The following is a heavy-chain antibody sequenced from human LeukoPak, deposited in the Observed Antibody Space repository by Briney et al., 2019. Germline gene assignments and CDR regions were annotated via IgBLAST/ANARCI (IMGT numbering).Heavy chain of an antibody. J-gene: IGHJ6*02. V-gene: IGHV3-48*04. Sequence: GGSLRLSCAASGFSLSYYSMNWVRQAPGKGLEWVSYISSSSTMYYADSVKGRFTISRDNAKNSMYLQMNSLRVEDTAVYYCAKVDYCSGGSCHSGGYGMDVWGQGTTVTVSS. D-gene: IGHD2-15*01. CDR3: AKVDYCSGGSCHSGGYGMDV. CDR1: GFSLSYYS. CDR2: ISSSSTM.